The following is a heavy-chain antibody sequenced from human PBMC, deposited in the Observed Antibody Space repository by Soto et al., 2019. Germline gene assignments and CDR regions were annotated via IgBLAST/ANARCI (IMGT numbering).Heavy chain of an antibody. CDR3: AREPLYYDFWSGSYFDY. V-gene: IGHV3-7*01. CDR1: GFTFSSYW. Sequence: PGGSLRLSCAASGFTFSSYWMSWVRQAPGKGLEWVANIKQDGSEKYYVDSVKGRFTISRDNAKNSLYLQMNSLRAEDTAVYYCAREPLYYDFWSGSYFDYWGQGTLVTVSS. J-gene: IGHJ4*02. CDR2: IKQDGSEK. D-gene: IGHD3-3*01.